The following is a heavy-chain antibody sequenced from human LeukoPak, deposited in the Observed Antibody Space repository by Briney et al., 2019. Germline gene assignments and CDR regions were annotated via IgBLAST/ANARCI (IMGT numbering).Heavy chain of an antibody. CDR3: ARAQSGPTLDAFDI. V-gene: IGHV4-39*01. CDR1: GGSISSSSYY. D-gene: IGHD3-10*01. J-gene: IGHJ3*02. CDR2: IYYSGST. Sequence: SETLSLTCTVSGGSISSSSYYWGWIRQPPGKGLEWIGSIYYSGSTYYNPSLKSRVTISVDTSKNQFSLKPSSATAANTGVYYCARAQSGPTLDAFDIWGQGTMVTVSS.